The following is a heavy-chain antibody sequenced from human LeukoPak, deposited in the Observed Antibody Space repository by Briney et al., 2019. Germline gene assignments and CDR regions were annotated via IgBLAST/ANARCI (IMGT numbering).Heavy chain of an antibody. V-gene: IGHV4-59*01. J-gene: IGHJ4*02. Sequence: SETLSLTCTVSGGSISTYYWSWIRQTPGRGLEWIGYVYYTGSTNSNPSLKSRVTISVDTSKNQVSLKLTSVTAADTAVYYCARGDRDPSRPDYWGQGTLVTVSS. CDR2: VYYTGST. D-gene: IGHD1-26*01. CDR1: GGSISTYY. CDR3: ARGDRDPSRPDY.